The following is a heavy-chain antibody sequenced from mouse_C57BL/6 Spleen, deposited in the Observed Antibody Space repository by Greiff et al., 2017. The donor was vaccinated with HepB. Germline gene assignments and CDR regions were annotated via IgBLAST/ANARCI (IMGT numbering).Heavy chain of an antibody. CDR1: GYSITSGYY. J-gene: IGHJ1*03. V-gene: IGHV3-6*01. CDR2: ISYDGSN. D-gene: IGHD1-1*01. CDR3: AREVYYYGSRRYFDV. Sequence: EVKLQESGPGLVKPSQSLSLTCSVTGYSITSGYYWNWIRQFPGNKLEWMGYISYDGSNNYNPSLKNRISITRDTSKNQFFLKLNSVTTEDTATYYCAREVYYYGSRRYFDVWGTGTTVTVSS.